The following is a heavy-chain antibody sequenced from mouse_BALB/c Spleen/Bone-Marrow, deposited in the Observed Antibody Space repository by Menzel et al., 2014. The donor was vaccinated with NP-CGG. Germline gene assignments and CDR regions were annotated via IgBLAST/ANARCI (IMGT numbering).Heavy chain of an antibody. CDR1: GYTFTSYW. CDR2: IDPSDSYT. V-gene: IGHV1-69*02. CDR3: TRSYGSSYEYYFDY. D-gene: IGHD1-1*01. J-gene: IGHJ2*01. Sequence: SGAELVKPGASVKMSCKASGYTFTSYWMHWVKQRPGQGLEWIGVIDPSDSYTNYNQKFKDKATLTVDKSSSTAYMQLSSPTSEDSAVYYCTRSYGSSYEYYFDYWGQGTTLTVSS.